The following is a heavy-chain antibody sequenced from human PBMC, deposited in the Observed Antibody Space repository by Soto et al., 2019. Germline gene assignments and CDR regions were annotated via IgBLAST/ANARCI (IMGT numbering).Heavy chain of an antibody. CDR1: GYTFTSYG. CDR3: ARDLGWLRPVSEPYFDY. D-gene: IGHD5-12*01. CDR2: ISAYNGNT. Sequence: GASVKVSCKASGYTFTSYGISWVRQAPGQGLEWMGWISAYNGNTNYAQKLQGRVTITTDTSTSTAYMELRSLRADDTAVYYCARDLGWLRPVSEPYFDYWGQGTLVTVSS. J-gene: IGHJ4*02. V-gene: IGHV1-18*01.